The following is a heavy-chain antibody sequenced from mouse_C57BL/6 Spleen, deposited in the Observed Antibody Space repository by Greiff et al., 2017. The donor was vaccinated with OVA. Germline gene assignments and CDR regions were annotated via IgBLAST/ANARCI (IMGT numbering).Heavy chain of an antibody. J-gene: IGHJ4*01. V-gene: IGHV5-17*01. CDR1: GFTFSDYG. D-gene: IGHD3-2*02. CDR2: ISSGSSTI. Sequence: EVQVVESGGGLVKPGGSLKLSCAASGFTFSDYGMHWVRQAPEKGLEWVAYISSGSSTIYYADTVKGRFTISRDNAKNTLFLQMTSLRSEDTAMYYGARETAQAFSYAMDYWGQGTSVTVSS. CDR3: ARETAQAFSYAMDY.